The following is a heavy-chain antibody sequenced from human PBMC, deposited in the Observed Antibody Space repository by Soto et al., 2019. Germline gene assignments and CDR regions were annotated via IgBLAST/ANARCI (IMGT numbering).Heavy chain of an antibody. Sequence: ASVKVSCKASGYTFTSYGISWVRQAPGQGLEWMGWISAYNGNTNYAQKLQGRVTMTTDTSTSTAYMELRSLRSDDTAVYYCERVKGSGYHNWLDPWGQGTLVTVSS. CDR1: GYTFTSYG. J-gene: IGHJ5*02. CDR2: ISAYNGNT. CDR3: ERVKGSGYHNWLDP. V-gene: IGHV1-18*01. D-gene: IGHD3-22*01.